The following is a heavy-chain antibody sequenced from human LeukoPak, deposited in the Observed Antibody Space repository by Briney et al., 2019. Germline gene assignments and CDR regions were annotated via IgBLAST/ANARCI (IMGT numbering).Heavy chain of an antibody. CDR2: ISAYNGNT. V-gene: IGHV1-18*01. J-gene: IGHJ4*02. Sequence: ASVKVSCKASGYTFTSYGISWVRQAPGQGLEWMGWISAYNGNTNYAQNLQGRVTMTTDTSTSTAYMELRSLRSDDTAVYYCARDPEATVVTPVDYWGQGALVTVSS. CDR1: GYTFTSYG. CDR3: ARDPEATVVTPVDY. D-gene: IGHD4-23*01.